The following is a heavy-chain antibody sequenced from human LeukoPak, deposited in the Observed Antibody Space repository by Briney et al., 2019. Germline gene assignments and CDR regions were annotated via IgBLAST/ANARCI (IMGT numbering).Heavy chain of an antibody. CDR2: ISAHNGNT. Sequence: AASVKVSCKASGYTFTSYGISWVRQAPGQGLEWMGWISAHNGNTNYAQKLQGRVTMTTDTSTSTAYMELRSLRSDDTAVYYCARDLDYGGNHAEYFQHWGQGTLVTVSS. J-gene: IGHJ1*01. CDR3: ARDLDYGGNHAEYFQH. D-gene: IGHD4-23*01. V-gene: IGHV1-18*01. CDR1: GYTFTSYG.